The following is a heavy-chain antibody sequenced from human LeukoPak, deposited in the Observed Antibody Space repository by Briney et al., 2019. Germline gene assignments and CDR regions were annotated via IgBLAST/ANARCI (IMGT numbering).Heavy chain of an antibody. CDR1: GGTSITHI. CDR2: IIPMLGIP. CDR3: ARHSSRESFYDFDS. Sequence: SVKVSCKASGGTSITHIINWVRQAPGQGLEWMGRIIPMLGIPNYAQKFQGRVTFTADRSTNTAYMALSSLRSEDTAVYYCARHSSRESFYDFDSWGQGALIIVSS. J-gene: IGHJ4*02. V-gene: IGHV1-69*02. D-gene: IGHD3-16*01.